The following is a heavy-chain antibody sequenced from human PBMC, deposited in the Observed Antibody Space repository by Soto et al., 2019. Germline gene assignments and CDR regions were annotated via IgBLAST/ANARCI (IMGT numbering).Heavy chain of an antibody. Sequence: GGYLRLSCAASGLTLSSYAMSWVRQAPGKGLEWVSGIRGSGSTTYYADSVKGRFTISRDNSENTLYLQMNSLRAEDTAVYYCAKDRGYDFWSGYPFDYWGQGTLVTLSS. J-gene: IGHJ4*02. CDR3: AKDRGYDFWSGYPFDY. D-gene: IGHD3-3*01. V-gene: IGHV3-23*01. CDR2: IRGSGSTT. CDR1: GLTLSSYA.